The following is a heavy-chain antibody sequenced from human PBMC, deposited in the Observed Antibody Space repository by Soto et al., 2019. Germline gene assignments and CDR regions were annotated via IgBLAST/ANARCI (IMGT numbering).Heavy chain of an antibody. CDR1: GFTFSNAW. Sequence: PGGSMGLSCAASGFTFSNAWMSWVRQAPGKGLEWVGRIKSKTDGGTTDYAAPVKGRFTISRDDSKNTLYLQMNSLKTEDTAVYYCTTGPFTMVRGVIITWGQGTLVTVSS. V-gene: IGHV3-15*01. CDR2: IKSKTDGGTT. J-gene: IGHJ5*02. D-gene: IGHD3-10*01. CDR3: TTGPFTMVRGVIIT.